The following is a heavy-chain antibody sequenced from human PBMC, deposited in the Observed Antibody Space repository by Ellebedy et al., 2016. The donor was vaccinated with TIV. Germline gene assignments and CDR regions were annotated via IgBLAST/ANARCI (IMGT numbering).Heavy chain of an antibody. J-gene: IGHJ3*01. CDR2: IYWDNDD. Sequence: SGPTLVKPTETLTLTCTFSGFSLTATGEGVGWVRQPPGKALDWLAIIYWDNDDRYSSSTRSRLRITKDTSRREVVLTMTNMDPVDTGTYYCVQIMITYGGVTRTDAFDVWGQGILVTVSS. D-gene: IGHD3-16*01. V-gene: IGHV2-5*04. CDR1: GFSLTATGEG. CDR3: VQIMITYGGVTRTDAFDV.